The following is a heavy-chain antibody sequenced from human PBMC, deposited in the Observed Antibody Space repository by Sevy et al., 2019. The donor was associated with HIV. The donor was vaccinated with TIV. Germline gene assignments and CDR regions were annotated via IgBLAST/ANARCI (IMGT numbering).Heavy chain of an antibody. CDR1: GGSFSGYY. J-gene: IGHJ3*02. CDR2: INHSGST. V-gene: IGHV4-34*01. CDR3: ARHCSSSSCSHAFDI. D-gene: IGHD2-2*01. Sequence: SETLSLTCAVYGGSFSGYYWGWIRQPPGKGLEWVGEINHSGSTNYNPSLKSRVTISVDTSNNQFSLKLSSVTAADTAAYYCARHCSSSSCSHAFDIWGQGTMVTVSS.